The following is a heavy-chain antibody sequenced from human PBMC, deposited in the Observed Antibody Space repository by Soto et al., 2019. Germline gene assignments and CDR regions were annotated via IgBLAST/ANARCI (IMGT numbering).Heavy chain of an antibody. CDR2: IYYSGST. Sequence: SSETLSLTCTVSGGSISSYYWSWIRQPPGKGLEWIGYIYYSGSTNYNPSLKSRVTISVDTSKNQFSLKLSSVTAADTAVYYCARTVVVAGFDYWGQGTLVTVSS. CDR3: ARTVVVAGFDY. J-gene: IGHJ4*02. V-gene: IGHV4-59*01. D-gene: IGHD2-15*01. CDR1: GGSISSYY.